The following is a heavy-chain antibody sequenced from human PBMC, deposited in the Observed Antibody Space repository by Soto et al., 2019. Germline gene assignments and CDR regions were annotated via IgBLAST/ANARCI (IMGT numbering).Heavy chain of an antibody. CDR3: ARGWGYCSGGSCYKDYYYYMDV. J-gene: IGHJ6*03. D-gene: IGHD2-15*01. CDR1: GGSFSGYY. V-gene: IGHV4-34*01. CDR2: INHSGST. Sequence: QVQLQQWGAGLLKPSETLSLTCAVYGGSFSGYYWSWIRQPPGKGLEWIGEINHSGSTNYNPSLKSRVTISVDTSKNQFSLKLSSVTAADTAVYYCARGWGYCSGGSCYKDYYYYMDVLGKGTTVTVSS.